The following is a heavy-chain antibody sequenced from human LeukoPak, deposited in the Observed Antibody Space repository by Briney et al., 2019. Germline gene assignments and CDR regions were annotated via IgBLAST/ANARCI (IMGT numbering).Heavy chain of an antibody. D-gene: IGHD4/OR15-4a*01. V-gene: IGHV4-59*01. Sequence: SVTLSLTCTVSGISLSTYYWSWVRQPPGKGLEWIGYVHHTGSADYNPSLKSRVTISLDMSKSQFSLKLTSATAADTAVYYCARDSWDYIAMDVWGPGTTVTVSS. CDR1: GISLSTYY. J-gene: IGHJ6*02. CDR3: ARDSWDYIAMDV. CDR2: VHHTGSA.